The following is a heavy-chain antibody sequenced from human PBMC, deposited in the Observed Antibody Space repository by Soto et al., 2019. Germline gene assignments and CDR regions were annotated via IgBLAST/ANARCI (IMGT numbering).Heavy chain of an antibody. V-gene: IGHV3-74*01. CDR2: INSDGSST. CDR1: GFTFSSYW. Sequence: EVQLVESGGGLVQPGGSLRLSCAASGFTFSSYWMHWVRQAPGKGLVWVSRINSDGSSTSYADSVKGRFTISRDNAKNTLYLQMNSLRAEDTAVYYCAREGGYCSSTSCYGNWFDPWGQGTLVTVSS. CDR3: AREGGYCSSTSCYGNWFDP. J-gene: IGHJ5*02. D-gene: IGHD2-2*01.